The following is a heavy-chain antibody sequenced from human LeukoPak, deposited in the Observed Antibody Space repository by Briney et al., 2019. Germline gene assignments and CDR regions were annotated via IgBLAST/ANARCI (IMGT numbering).Heavy chain of an antibody. Sequence: PGGSLRLSCAASGFTFSTYWMSWVRQAPGKGLEWAANIKQDGSEKYYVDSVKGRFTISRDNAKNSLYLQMNTLRPEDTAVYYCAREGPNQGAFDIWGQGTMVTVSS. J-gene: IGHJ3*02. D-gene: IGHD2-8*01. CDR2: IKQDGSEK. V-gene: IGHV3-7*01. CDR3: AREGPNQGAFDI. CDR1: GFTFSTYW.